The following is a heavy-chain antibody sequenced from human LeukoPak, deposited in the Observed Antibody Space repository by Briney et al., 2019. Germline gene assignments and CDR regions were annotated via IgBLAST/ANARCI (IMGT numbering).Heavy chain of an antibody. CDR2: ILSDESST. CDR3: AKNYESGRGVPYGMDV. V-gene: IGHV3-74*01. CDR1: GFTFSSYW. D-gene: IGHD3-10*01. J-gene: IGHJ6*02. Sequence: GGSLRLSCAASGFTFSSYWMHWVRQAPGKGLVWVSRILSDESSTIYADSVKGRFTISRDNSKNTLYLQMSSLRGEDTAVYYCAKNYESGRGVPYGMDVWGQGTTVTVSS.